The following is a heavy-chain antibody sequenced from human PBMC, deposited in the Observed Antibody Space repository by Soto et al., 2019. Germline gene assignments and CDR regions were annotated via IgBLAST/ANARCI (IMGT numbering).Heavy chain of an antibody. CDR3: ARAIGPTLFDY. V-gene: IGHV3-13*04. CDR1: VFTFSSYD. J-gene: IGHJ4*02. Sequence: QPGGSLRLSCSASVFTFSSYDMHLVRQGPGKGLEWVSAIGTAGDTNYAGSVKGRFTISRENAKNSLYLQMNSLRAGDTAIYFCARAIGPTLFDYWGQGAMVTVSS. D-gene: IGHD3-22*01. CDR2: IGTAGDT.